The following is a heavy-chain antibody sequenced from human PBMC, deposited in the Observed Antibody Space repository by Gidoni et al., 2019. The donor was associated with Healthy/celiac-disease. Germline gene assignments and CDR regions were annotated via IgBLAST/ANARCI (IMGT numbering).Heavy chain of an antibody. Sequence: QVQLQESGPGLVKPSETLSLTCTVPGCSFLRGSYYWSWIRQPPGKGLEWIGYIYYSGSTNYNPSLKSRVTISVDTSKNQFSLKLSSVTAADTAVYYCARGESGLRYFDWLIDYWGQGTLVTVSS. CDR2: IYYSGST. D-gene: IGHD3-9*01. J-gene: IGHJ4*02. V-gene: IGHV4-61*01. CDR1: GCSFLRGSYY. CDR3: ARGESGLRYFDWLIDY.